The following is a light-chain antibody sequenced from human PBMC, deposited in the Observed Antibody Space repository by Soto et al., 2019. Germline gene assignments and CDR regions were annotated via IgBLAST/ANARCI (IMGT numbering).Light chain of an antibody. CDR1: SGHISYA. V-gene: IGLV4-69*01. J-gene: IGLJ2*01. Sequence: QLVLTQSPSASASLGASVKLTCTLSSGHISYAIAWHQQQPEKGPRYLMKVNTDGSHIKGDGIPDRFSGSSSGAERYLTISSLQSEDEADYYCQTWGTGIVVFGGGTQLTVL. CDR3: QTWGTGIVV. CDR2: VNTDGSH.